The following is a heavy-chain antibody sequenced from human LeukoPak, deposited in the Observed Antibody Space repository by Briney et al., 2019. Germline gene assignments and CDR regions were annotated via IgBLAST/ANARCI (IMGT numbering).Heavy chain of an antibody. D-gene: IGHD2-15*01. V-gene: IGHV4-59*01. Sequence: SETLSLTCAVYGESFSGYYWNRIRQPPGKGLEWIGYIYYSGSINYNPSLKSRVTISVDTSKNQFSLKLSSVTAADTAVYYCARYGGGIGEDWFDPWGQGTLVPVSS. J-gene: IGHJ5*02. CDR3: ARYGGGIGEDWFDP. CDR2: IYYSGSI. CDR1: GESFSGYY.